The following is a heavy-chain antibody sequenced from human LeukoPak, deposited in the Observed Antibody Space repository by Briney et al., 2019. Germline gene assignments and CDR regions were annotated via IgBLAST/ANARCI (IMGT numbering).Heavy chain of an antibody. D-gene: IGHD5-12*01. Sequence: GGSLRLSCAAAGFTFSTYNMNWVRQAPGKGLEWVSSISSSGRYIYYADSMKGRFTISRDNAKNSLSLQMNSLRVADTAVYYCARSRGYGGDGSSNWYFDLWGRGTLVTVSS. V-gene: IGHV3-21*01. J-gene: IGHJ2*01. CDR3: ARSRGYGGDGSSNWYFDL. CDR2: ISSSGRYI. CDR1: GFTFSTYN.